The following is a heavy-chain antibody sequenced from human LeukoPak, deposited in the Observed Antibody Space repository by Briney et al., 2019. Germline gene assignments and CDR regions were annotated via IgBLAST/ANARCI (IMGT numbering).Heavy chain of an antibody. CDR3: ASGGPMVRGLAIDY. CDR1: GYTFTGYY. CDR2: INTNSGGA. Sequence: ASVKVSCKASGYTFTGYYMHWVRQAPGQGLEWMGWINTNSGGANYAQKFQGRVTMTRDTSISTAYMELSGLRSDDTAVYYCASGGPMVRGLAIDYWGRGTLVTVSS. V-gene: IGHV1-2*02. D-gene: IGHD3-10*01. J-gene: IGHJ4*02.